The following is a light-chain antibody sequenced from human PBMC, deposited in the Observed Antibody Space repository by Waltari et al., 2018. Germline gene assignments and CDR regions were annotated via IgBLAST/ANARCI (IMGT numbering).Light chain of an antibody. CDR1: SSNIGDYNL. J-gene: IGLJ3*02. V-gene: IGLV2-23*02. CDR3: CSWSTSGSWM. Sequence: QSALTQPASVSGSPGQSITIPCTGTSSNIGDYNLVSWFHHHPGHVPELVRYYVNKRPSGISDRFSGSKSGNTASLTISALQADDEADYYCCSWSTSGSWMFGGGTKVTVL. CDR2: YVN.